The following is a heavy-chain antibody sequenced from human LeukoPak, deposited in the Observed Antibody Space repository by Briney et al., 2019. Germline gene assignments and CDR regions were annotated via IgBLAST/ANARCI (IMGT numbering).Heavy chain of an antibody. Sequence: PSETLSLTCTVSGGSIRSYYWSWIRQSPGKGLEWIGYIYYSGSTNYNPSLKSRVTISVDTSKNQFSLKLSSVTAADTAVYYCARSLLAVYFDFWGPGIPVTVSS. CDR3: ARSLLAVYFDF. J-gene: IGHJ4*02. CDR2: IYYSGST. V-gene: IGHV4-59*01. CDR1: GGSIRSYY.